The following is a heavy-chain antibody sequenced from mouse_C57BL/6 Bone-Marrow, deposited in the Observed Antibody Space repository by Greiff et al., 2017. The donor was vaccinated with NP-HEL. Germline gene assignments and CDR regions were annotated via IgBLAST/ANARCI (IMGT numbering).Heavy chain of an antibody. D-gene: IGHD4-1*02. CDR3: ARSQLVYFDY. Sequence: QVQLKQPGAELVKPGASVKLSCKASGYTFTSYWMHWVKQRPGQGLEWIGMIHPNSGSTNYNEKFKSKATLTVDKSSSTAYMQLSSLTSEDSAVYYCARSQLVYFDYWGQGTTLTVSS. CDR1: GYTFTSYW. CDR2: IHPNSGST. V-gene: IGHV1-64*01. J-gene: IGHJ2*01.